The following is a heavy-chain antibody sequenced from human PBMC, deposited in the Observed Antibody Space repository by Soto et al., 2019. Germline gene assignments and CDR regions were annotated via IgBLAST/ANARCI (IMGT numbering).Heavy chain of an antibody. D-gene: IGHD5-12*01. V-gene: IGHV4-30-4*01. CDR3: ARDRQSEIVAMLASNGMDV. CDR2: IYDSETT. CDR1: GGSINSDDSY. Sequence: QVQLQESGPGLVKPSQTLSLTCTVSGGSINSDDSYWSWLRQPPGRGLEWIGYIYDSETTYDNPSLKSRVTISVATSKNQFSLKLNSVTAADTAVYYCARDRQSEIVAMLASNGMDVWGQGTTVIVSS. J-gene: IGHJ6*02.